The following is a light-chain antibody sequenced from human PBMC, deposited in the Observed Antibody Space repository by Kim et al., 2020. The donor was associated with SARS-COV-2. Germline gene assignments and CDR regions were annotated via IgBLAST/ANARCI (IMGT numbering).Light chain of an antibody. CDR2: DVS. CDR1: NSDIGGYNS. J-gene: IGLJ3*02. V-gene: IGLV2-14*03. CDR3: SSYTRSSTLV. Sequence: GQSITLSFTGANSDIGGYNSVSWYQPHPGKTPKLMIYDVSKRPSGVSDRFSGSKSGYTASLTISGLQAEDEADYYCSSYTRSSTLVFGGGTQLTVL.